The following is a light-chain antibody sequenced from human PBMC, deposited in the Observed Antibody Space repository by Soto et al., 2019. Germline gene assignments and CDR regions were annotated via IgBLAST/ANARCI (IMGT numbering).Light chain of an antibody. CDR1: QSVSSN. J-gene: IGKJ5*01. CDR3: QQYNNWPPI. V-gene: IGKV3-15*01. CDR2: GAS. Sequence: EIVMTQSPATLSVSPGERATLSCRASQSVSSNLAWYQQTPGQAPRLLIYGASTRATGIPARFSGSGSGTEFTLTISSLQSEDFAVYYCQQYNNWPPIFGQGTRLEIK.